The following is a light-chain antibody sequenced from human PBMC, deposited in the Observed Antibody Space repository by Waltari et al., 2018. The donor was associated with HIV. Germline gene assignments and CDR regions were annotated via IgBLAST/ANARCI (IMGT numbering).Light chain of an antibody. CDR2: EVS. CDR1: SSDVGGSNY. CDR3: SSYTSSSPVV. V-gene: IGLV2-14*01. J-gene: IGLJ2*01. Sequence: QSALTQPASVSGSHVQPITISCTGTSSDVGGSNYVSWYQQHQGKAPQLMIYEVSNRPSGVSNRVSGSKSGNTASLTISGLQAEDEADYYCSSYTSSSPVVFGGGTKLTVL.